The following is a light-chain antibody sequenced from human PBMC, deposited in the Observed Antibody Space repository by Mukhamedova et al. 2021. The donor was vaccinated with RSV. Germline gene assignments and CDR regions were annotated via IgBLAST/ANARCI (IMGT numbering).Light chain of an antibody. CDR3: QQSYSTPLT. J-gene: IGKJ4*01. V-gene: IGKV1-39*01. Sequence: AANLSSGINAEYMGSGSGTDFTLTISSLQPEDFATYYCQQSYSTPLTFGGGTKVEIK. CDR2: AA.